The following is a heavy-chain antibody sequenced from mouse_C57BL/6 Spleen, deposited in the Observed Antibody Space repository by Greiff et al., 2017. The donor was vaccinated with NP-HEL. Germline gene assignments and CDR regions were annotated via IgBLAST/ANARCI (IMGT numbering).Heavy chain of an antibody. Sequence: VQLQQSGAELVKPGASVKLSCKASGYTFTSYWMQWVKQRPGQGLEWIGEIDPSDSYTNYNQKFKGKATLTVDTSSSTAYMQLSSLTSEDSAVYYCARGDLNSDYYGSSPVAYWGQGTLVTVSA. CDR1: GYTFTSYW. V-gene: IGHV1-50*01. J-gene: IGHJ3*01. CDR2: IDPSDSYT. CDR3: ARGDLNSDYYGSSPVAY. D-gene: IGHD1-1*01.